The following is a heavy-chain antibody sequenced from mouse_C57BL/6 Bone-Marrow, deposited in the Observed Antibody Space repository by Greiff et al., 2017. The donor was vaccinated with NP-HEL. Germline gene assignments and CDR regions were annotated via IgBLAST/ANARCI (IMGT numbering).Heavy chain of an antibody. CDR2: IDPSDSYP. V-gene: IGHV1-69*01. D-gene: IGHD1-1*01. J-gene: IGHJ2*01. CDR1: GYTFTSYW. CDR3: ASSPRFYGSSYH. Sequence: VQLQQPGAELVMPGASVKLSCKASGYTFTSYWMHWVKQRPGHGLAWIGEIDPSDSYPNYNRKFKGTSTLTVDKSSSTPYMQRSSLTSEDSVVYYCASSPRFYGSSYHGGTGTTLPGSS.